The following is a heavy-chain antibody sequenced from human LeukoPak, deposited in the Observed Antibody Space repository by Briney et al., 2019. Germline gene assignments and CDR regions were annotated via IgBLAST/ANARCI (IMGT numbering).Heavy chain of an antibody. Sequence: SETLSLTCTVSGGSISSSSYYWGWIRQPPGKGLEWIGSIYYSGSTYYNPSLKSRVTISVDTSKNQFSLKLSSVTAADTAVYYCAREIHSSGWYYGYFDLWGRGTLVTVSS. D-gene: IGHD6-19*01. CDR2: IYYSGST. CDR3: AREIHSSGWYYGYFDL. J-gene: IGHJ2*01. CDR1: GGSISSSSYY. V-gene: IGHV4-39*07.